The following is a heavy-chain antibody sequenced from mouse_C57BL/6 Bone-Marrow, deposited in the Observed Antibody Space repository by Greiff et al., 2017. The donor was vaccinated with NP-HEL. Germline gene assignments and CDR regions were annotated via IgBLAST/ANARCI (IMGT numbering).Heavy chain of an antibody. Sequence: QVQLQQPGAELVKPGASVKMSCKASGYTFTSYWITWVKQRPGQGLEWIGDIYPGSGSTNYNEKFKSKATLTVDTPSSTAYMQLSSLTSEDSAVYYCARGLEAMDYWGQGTSVTVSS. CDR3: ARGLEAMDY. V-gene: IGHV1-55*01. D-gene: IGHD3-3*01. CDR1: GYTFTSYW. CDR2: IYPGSGST. J-gene: IGHJ4*01.